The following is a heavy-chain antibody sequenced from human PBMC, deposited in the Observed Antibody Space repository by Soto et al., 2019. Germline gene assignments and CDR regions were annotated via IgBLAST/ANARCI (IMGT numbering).Heavy chain of an antibody. D-gene: IGHD3-16*01. V-gene: IGHV4-4*02. J-gene: IGHJ4*02. CDR2: IYQSEST. CDR1: GGSISSSNC. CDR3: ARDQGVAAFDY. Sequence: QVRLQESGPGLVEPAGTLSLTCAFSGGSISSSNCYNWFCQPPGKGLEWIVEIYQSESTNYNPSRNSRVTTARDRSKNYFSPKMTSVTVADTAVYYCARDQGVAAFDYWGQGVLVTVSS.